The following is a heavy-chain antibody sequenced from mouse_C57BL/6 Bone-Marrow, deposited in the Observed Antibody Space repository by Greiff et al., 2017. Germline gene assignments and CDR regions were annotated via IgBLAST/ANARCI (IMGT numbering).Heavy chain of an antibody. V-gene: IGHV1-39*01. J-gene: IGHJ4*01. CDR2: INPNYGTT. D-gene: IGHD2-5*01. CDR1: GYSFTDYN. Sequence: LVESGPELVKPGASVKISCKASGYSFTDYNMNWVKQSNGKSLEWIGVINPNYGTTSYNQKFKGKATLTVDQSSSTAYMQLNSLTSEDSAVYYCARGGYYSNPYAMDYWGQGTSVTVSS. CDR3: ARGGYYSNPYAMDY.